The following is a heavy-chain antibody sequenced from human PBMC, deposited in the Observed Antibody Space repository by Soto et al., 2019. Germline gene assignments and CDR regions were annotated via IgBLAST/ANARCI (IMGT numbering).Heavy chain of an antibody. Sequence: SETLSLTCTVSGGSISSYYWSWIRQPPGKGLEWIGYIYYSGSTNYNPSLKSRVTISVDTSKNQFSLKLSSVTAADTAVYYCARAVPAASDAFDIWGQGTMVTVSS. CDR2: IYYSGST. CDR3: ARAVPAASDAFDI. D-gene: IGHD2-2*01. J-gene: IGHJ3*02. CDR1: GGSISSYY. V-gene: IGHV4-59*01.